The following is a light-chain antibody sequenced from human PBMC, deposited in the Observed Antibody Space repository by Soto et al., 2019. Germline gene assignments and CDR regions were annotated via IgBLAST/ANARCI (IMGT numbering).Light chain of an antibody. CDR1: QSVSGN. CDR2: GAS. J-gene: IGKJ5*01. Sequence: EVVMTQSPATLSVSPGGRATLSCRASQSVSGNLAWYQQKPGQAPRLLIYGASTRATGIPARFSGSGSGTEFTLTISSLQSEDFAVYHCQQRSNWPITFGQGTRLEIK. V-gene: IGKV3-15*01. CDR3: QQRSNWPIT.